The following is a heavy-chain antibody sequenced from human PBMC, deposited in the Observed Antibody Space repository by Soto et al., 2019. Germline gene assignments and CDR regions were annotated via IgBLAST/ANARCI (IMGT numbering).Heavy chain of an antibody. V-gene: IGHV6-1*01. J-gene: IGHJ6*03. Sequence: QSQTLSLTCAISGDSVSSNSAAWNWIRQSPSRGLEWLGRTYYRSKWYNDYAVSVKSRITINPDTSKNQFSLQLNSVTPEDTAVYYCARDLYGRGQQLATRPFTGGGYMDVWGKGTTVTVSS. D-gene: IGHD6-13*01. CDR1: GDSVSSNSAA. CDR2: TYYRSKWYN. CDR3: ARDLYGRGQQLATRPFTGGGYMDV.